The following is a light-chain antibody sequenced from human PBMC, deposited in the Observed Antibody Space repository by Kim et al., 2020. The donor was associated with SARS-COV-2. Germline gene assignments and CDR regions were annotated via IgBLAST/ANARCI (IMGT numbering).Light chain of an antibody. J-gene: IGKJ5*01. Sequence: EIVMTQSPATLSVSLGDRATLSCRASQSVSHFLAWYQQKPGKAPKLLIYDTSKMESGVPARFSGSGSGTDFTLTISSLEPEDFAAYYCHQRCNWPLTFGEGTRLEIK. CDR1: QSVSHF. CDR3: HQRCNWPLT. V-gene: IGKV3-11*01. CDR2: DTS.